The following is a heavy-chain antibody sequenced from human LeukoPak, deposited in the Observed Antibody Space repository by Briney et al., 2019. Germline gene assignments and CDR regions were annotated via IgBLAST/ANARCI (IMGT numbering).Heavy chain of an antibody. CDR2: IWSDKSNR. J-gene: IGHJ4*02. CDR1: GFIFNHHA. D-gene: IGHD4-11*01. V-gene: IGHV3-33*06. Sequence: GGSLRLSCAASGFIFNHHAMHWVRQAPGKGLQGVAVIWSDKSNRFYADPVRGRFTISRDDSRKTVSLQMERLTAEDTAIYYCAKDAQRGFDYSNSLEYWGQGALVTVAS. CDR3: AKDAQRGFDYSNSLEY.